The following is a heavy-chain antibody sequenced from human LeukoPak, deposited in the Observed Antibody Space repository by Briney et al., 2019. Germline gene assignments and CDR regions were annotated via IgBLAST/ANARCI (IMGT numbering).Heavy chain of an antibody. D-gene: IGHD4-17*01. CDR3: ARGPPTGIY. Sequence: KPSETLSLTCTVSGGSISSSSYYWGWIRQPPGKGLEWIGSIYYSGSTYYNPSLKSRVTISVDTSKNQFSLKLSSVTAADTAVYYCARGPPTGIYWGQGTLVTVSS. CDR1: GGSISSSSYY. J-gene: IGHJ4*02. V-gene: IGHV4-39*07. CDR2: IYYSGST.